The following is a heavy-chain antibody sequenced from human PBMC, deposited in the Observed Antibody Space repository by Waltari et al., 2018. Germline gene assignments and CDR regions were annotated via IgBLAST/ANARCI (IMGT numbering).Heavy chain of an antibody. D-gene: IGHD3-10*01. V-gene: IGHV1-2*02. Sequence: QVQLVQSGAEVKKPGASVKVSCKASGYTFTGYYMHWVRQAPGQGHDVMGWINPNSGGTNYAQKFQGRVTMTRDTSISTAYMELSRLRSDDTAVYYCASNYGSGSYAYMDVWGKGTTVTVSS. CDR1: GYTFTGYY. CDR2: INPNSGGT. J-gene: IGHJ6*03. CDR3: ASNYGSGSYAYMDV.